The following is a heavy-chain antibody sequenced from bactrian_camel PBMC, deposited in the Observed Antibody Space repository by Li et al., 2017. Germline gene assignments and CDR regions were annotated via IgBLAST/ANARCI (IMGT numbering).Heavy chain of an antibody. V-gene: IGHV3-2*01. D-gene: IGHD1*01. CDR2: VYSTGINM. CDR3: VTGPIMWTAGLGY. CDR1: GFTFSNYQ. Sequence: QLVESGGGLVQPGGSLRLSCVTSGFTFSNYQMSWVRQAPGKGLEWVCSVYSTGINMVYADSVKGRFTISRDNDKNTLWLQMNSLKSEDTALYYCVTGPIMWTAGLGYWGQGTQVTVS. J-gene: IGHJ4*01.